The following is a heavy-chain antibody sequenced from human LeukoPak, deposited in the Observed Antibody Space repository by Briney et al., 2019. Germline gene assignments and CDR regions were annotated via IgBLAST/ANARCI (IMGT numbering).Heavy chain of an antibody. CDR1: GGSISNYY. Sequence: PSETLSLTCTVSGGSISNYYWSWLRLPAGKGLEWIGRVYTSGNIDYNPSLKSRVTMSVDTSRNQFSLKLWSVTAADTAVFYCARHPYGGNSDFQHWGQGTLVIVSS. CDR2: VYTSGNI. J-gene: IGHJ1*01. D-gene: IGHD4-23*01. CDR3: ARHPYGGNSDFQH. V-gene: IGHV4-4*07.